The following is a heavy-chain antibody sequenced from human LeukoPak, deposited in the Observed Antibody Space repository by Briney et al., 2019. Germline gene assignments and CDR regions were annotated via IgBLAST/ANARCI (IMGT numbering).Heavy chain of an antibody. CDR1: GYTFTSYG. CDR3: ARDPNCSGGSCYSRVNYYYYGMDV. Sequence: GAAVKVSCKASGYTFTSYGISWVRQAPGQGREWMGWISAYNGNTNYAQKLQGRVTMTTDTSTSTAYMELRSLRSDDTAVYYCARDPNCSGGSCYSRVNYYYYGMDVWGQGTTVTVSS. J-gene: IGHJ6*02. D-gene: IGHD2-15*01. CDR2: ISAYNGNT. V-gene: IGHV1-18*01.